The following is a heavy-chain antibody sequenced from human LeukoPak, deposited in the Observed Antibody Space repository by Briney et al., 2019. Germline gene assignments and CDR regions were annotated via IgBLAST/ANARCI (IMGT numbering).Heavy chain of an antibody. CDR3: VRDFRFLDDY. D-gene: IGHD3-3*01. V-gene: IGHV3-21*06. CDR1: GFTFNSYS. J-gene: IGHJ4*02. CDR2: ISSSSRFI. Sequence: GGSLRLSCAASGFTFNSYSMNWFRQAPGKGLEWVSSISSSSRFIYYADSVKGRFTISRDNAKNSLYLQMNSVRAEDTAVYYCVRDFRFLDDYWGQGTLVSVSS.